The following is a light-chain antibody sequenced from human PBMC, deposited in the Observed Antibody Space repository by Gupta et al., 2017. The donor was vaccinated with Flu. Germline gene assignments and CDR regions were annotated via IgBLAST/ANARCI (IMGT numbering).Light chain of an antibody. V-gene: IGKV3-11*01. CDR2: DAS. CDR3: QQRSNWAWT. Sequence: PATLSLSPGERATLSCRASQSVSSYLAWYQQKPGQAPRLLIYDASNRATGIPARFSGSGSGTDFTLTISSLEPEDFAVYYCQQRSNWAWTFGQGTKVEIK. CDR1: QSVSSY. J-gene: IGKJ1*01.